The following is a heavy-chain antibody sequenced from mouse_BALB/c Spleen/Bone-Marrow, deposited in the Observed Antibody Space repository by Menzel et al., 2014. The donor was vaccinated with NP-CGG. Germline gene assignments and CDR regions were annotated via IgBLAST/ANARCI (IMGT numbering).Heavy chain of an antibody. J-gene: IGHJ1*01. Sequence: EVKVVESGGGLVQPGGSLKLSCAASGFDFSRYWMSWVRQAPGKGLGWIGEINPDSSTINYTPSLKDKFIISRDNANKSLYMQMIKVRSVATALYYVSLRVYDGYFYDWGAGTTVTVSS. CDR1: GFDFSRYW. CDR3: SLRVYDGYFYD. CDR2: INPDSSTI. V-gene: IGHV4-1*02. D-gene: IGHD2-12*01.